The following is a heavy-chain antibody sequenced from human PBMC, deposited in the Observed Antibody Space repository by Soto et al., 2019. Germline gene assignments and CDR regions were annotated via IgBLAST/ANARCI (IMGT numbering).Heavy chain of an antibody. CDR2: TYYRSKWYN. V-gene: IGHV6-1*01. D-gene: IGHD1-7*01. CDR3: ARGEYNWNYGTTDYYYYYGMDV. CDR1: GDSVSSNSAA. J-gene: IGHJ6*02. Sequence: SQTLSLTCAISGDSVSSNSAAWNWIRQSPSRGLEWLGRTYYRSKWYNDYAVSVKSRITINPDTSKNQFSLQLNSVTPEDTAVYYCARGEYNWNYGTTDYYYYYGMDVWGQGTTVTVPS.